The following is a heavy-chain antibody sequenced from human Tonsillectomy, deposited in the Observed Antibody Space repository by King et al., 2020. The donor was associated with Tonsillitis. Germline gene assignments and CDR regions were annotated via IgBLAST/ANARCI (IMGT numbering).Heavy chain of an antibody. CDR2: ISYDGSNK. J-gene: IGHJ3*01. D-gene: IGHD1-26*01. CDR3: ARDEWGGGSYYSTKDALDL. CDR1: GFTFSSYA. Sequence: VQLVESGGGVVQPGRSLRLSCAASGFTFSSYAMHWVRQAPGKGLEWVAGISYDGSNKYYADSVKGRFNISRDNAKNTLYLQMNSLRAEHTAVYYCARDEWGGGSYYSTKDALDLWGQGTMVTVSS. V-gene: IGHV3-30*04.